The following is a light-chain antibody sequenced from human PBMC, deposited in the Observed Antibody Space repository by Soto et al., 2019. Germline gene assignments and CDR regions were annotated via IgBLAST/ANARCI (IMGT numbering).Light chain of an antibody. Sequence: DIQMTESPSTLSGSVVDRFTITFRASQSISSWLAWYQQKPGKAPKLLIYDASSLESGVPSRFSGSGSGTEFTLTISSLQPDDFATYYCQQYNSYSLFTFGPGTKVDIK. CDR2: DAS. V-gene: IGKV1-5*01. J-gene: IGKJ3*01. CDR1: QSISSW. CDR3: QQYNSYSLFT.